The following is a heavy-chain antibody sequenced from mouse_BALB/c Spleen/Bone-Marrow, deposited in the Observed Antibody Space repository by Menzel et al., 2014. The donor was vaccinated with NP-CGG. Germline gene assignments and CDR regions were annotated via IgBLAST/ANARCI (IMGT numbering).Heavy chain of an antibody. J-gene: IGHJ4*01. CDR1: GFTSSNYW. CDR3: TRDYRDAMDY. CDR2: IRLKSNNYAT. D-gene: IGHD2-4*01. V-gene: IGHV6-6*02. Sequence: EVKLVESGGGLVQPGGSMKLSCVASGFTSSNYWMNWVRQSPEKGLEWVGEIRLKSNNYATHYAESVKGRFTISRDDSKSSVYLQMNNLRAEDTGIYYCTRDYRDAMDYWGRGTSVTVSS.